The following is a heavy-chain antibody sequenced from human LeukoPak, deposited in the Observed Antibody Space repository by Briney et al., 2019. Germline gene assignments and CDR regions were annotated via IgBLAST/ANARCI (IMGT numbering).Heavy chain of an antibody. CDR2: ISYDKSNK. Sequence: PGRSLRLSCAASGFTFSSYAMHWVRRAPGKGLEWVAVISYDKSNKYYADSVKGRFTISRDNSKNTLYLQMNSLRAEDTAVYYCARGLLGATTSYFDYWGQGTLVTVSS. V-gene: IGHV3-30-3*01. CDR3: ARGLLGATTSYFDY. J-gene: IGHJ4*02. CDR1: GFTFSSYA. D-gene: IGHD1-26*01.